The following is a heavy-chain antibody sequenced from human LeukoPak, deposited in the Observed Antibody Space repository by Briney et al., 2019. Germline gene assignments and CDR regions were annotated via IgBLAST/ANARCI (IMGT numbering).Heavy chain of an antibody. V-gene: IGHV4-4*02. CDR1: GGSISSTNW. D-gene: IGHD1-26*01. CDR3: SRESGAFSPFGY. CDR2: ISLSGLT. J-gene: IGHJ4*02. Sequence: SETLSLTCGLSGGSISSTNWWSWVRQPPGQGLEWIGEISLSGLTNYNPSLKSRVTMSLDKSKIHLSLSLTSVTAADTAVYYCSRESGAFSPFGYWGQGTLVTVSS.